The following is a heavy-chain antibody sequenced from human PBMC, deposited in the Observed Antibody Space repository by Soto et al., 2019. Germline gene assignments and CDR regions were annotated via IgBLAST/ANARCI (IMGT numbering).Heavy chain of an antibody. J-gene: IGHJ5*02. V-gene: IGHV1-46*01. CDR2: INPSGGST. Sequence: QVQLVQSGAEVKKPGASVKVSCKASGYTFTSYYMHWVRQAPGQGLEWMGIINPSGGSTSYAQKFQGRVSTTRATSTSTVYKVLSSLRSEDTVVYYCARGGRDCSGGSCYSFSWFDPWGQGTLVTVSS. D-gene: IGHD2-15*01. CDR3: ARGGRDCSGGSCYSFSWFDP. CDR1: GYTFTSYY.